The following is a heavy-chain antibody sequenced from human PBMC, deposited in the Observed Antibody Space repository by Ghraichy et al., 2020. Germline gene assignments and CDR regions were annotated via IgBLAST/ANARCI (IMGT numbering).Heavy chain of an antibody. Sequence: SETLSLTCTVSGGSISSSSYYWGWIRQPPGKGLEWIGSIYYSGSTYYNPSLKSRVTISVDTSKNQFSLKLSSVTAADTAVYYCARLPTSYSNYGMGYYYYYGMDVWGQGTTVTVSS. D-gene: IGHD4-11*01. J-gene: IGHJ6*02. CDR2: IYYSGST. V-gene: IGHV4-39*01. CDR3: ARLPTSYSNYGMGYYYYYGMDV. CDR1: GGSISSSSYY.